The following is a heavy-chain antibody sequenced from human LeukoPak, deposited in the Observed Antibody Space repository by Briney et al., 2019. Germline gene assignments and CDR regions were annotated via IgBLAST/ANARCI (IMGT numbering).Heavy chain of an antibody. D-gene: IGHD3-22*01. CDR1: GFTFSSYG. J-gene: IGHJ1*01. CDR3: AKGGSSITMIVVDKYFQH. Sequence: GGSLRLSCAASGFTFSSYGMHWVRQAPGKGLEWVAFIRYDGGNKYYADSVKGRFTISRDNSKNTLYLQMNSLRAEDTAVYYCAKGGSSITMIVVDKYFQHWGQGTLVTVSS. V-gene: IGHV3-30*02. CDR2: IRYDGGNK.